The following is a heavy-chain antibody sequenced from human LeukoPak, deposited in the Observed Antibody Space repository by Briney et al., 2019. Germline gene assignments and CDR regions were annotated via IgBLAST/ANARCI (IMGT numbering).Heavy chain of an antibody. Sequence: GGSLRLSCAASGFTFSSYAMSWVRQAPGKGLEWVAVISYDGSNKYYADSVKGRFTISRDNSKNTLYLQMNSLRAEDTAVYYCAKEWFYYGSGSIFFDYWGQGTLVTVSS. D-gene: IGHD3-10*01. CDR3: AKEWFYYGSGSIFFDY. V-gene: IGHV3-30*18. CDR2: ISYDGSNK. CDR1: GFTFSSYA. J-gene: IGHJ4*02.